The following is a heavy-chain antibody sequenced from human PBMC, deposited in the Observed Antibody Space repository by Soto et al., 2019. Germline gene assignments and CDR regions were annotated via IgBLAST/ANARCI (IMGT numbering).Heavy chain of an antibody. V-gene: IGHV1-2*02. CDR1: GYTFTAYY. D-gene: IGHD3-10*02. CDR3: ARNMDYYYGRGSGNGHGV. J-gene: IGHJ6*02. Sequence: QVQLVQSGAEVKEPGDSVRVSCEASGYTFTAYYINWVRRAPGQGLEWMGWINPKFGDTTYAQDFQGRVSMTRDMSISTVYMELSRLTSDDTAIYYCARNMDYYYGRGSGNGHGVWGQGTTVTVFS. CDR2: INPKFGDT.